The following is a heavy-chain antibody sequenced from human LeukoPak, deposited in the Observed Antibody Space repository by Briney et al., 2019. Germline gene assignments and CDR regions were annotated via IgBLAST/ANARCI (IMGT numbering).Heavy chain of an antibody. CDR1: GGSTSSFY. J-gene: IGHJ3*02. Sequence: PSETLSLTCTVSGGSTSSFYWSWIRQPAGKGLEWIGRIDTSGNTNYNPSLKSRVTVSVDRSKNQFSLKLSSVTVADTAVYYCATKVMSGSYWGAFDIWGQGTLVTVS. D-gene: IGHD1-26*01. V-gene: IGHV4-4*07. CDR3: ATKVMSGSYWGAFDI. CDR2: IDTSGNT.